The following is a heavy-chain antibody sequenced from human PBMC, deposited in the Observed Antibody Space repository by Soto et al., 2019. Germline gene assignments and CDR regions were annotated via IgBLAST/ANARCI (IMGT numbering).Heavy chain of an antibody. V-gene: IGHV3-11*01. CDR3: ARDEGSGWRRLNAEYFQH. D-gene: IGHD6-19*01. J-gene: IGHJ1*01. CDR2: ISSSGSTI. Sequence: QVQLVESGGGLVKPGGSLRLSCAASGFTFSDYYMSWIRQAPGKGLEWVSYISSSGSTIYYADSVKGRFTISRDNAKNSLYLQLNSLRAEDTAVYYCARDEGSGWRRLNAEYFQHWGQGTLVTVSS. CDR1: GFTFSDYY.